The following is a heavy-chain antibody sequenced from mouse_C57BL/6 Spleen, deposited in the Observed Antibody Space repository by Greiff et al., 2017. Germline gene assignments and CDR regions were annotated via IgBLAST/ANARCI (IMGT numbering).Heavy chain of an antibody. J-gene: IGHJ3*01. D-gene: IGHD2-4*01. CDR1: GFTFTDYY. CDR2: IRNKANGYTT. V-gene: IGHV7-3*01. CDR3: ARSYDYDDWGFAY. Sequence: EVKLMESGGGLVQPGGSLSLSCAASGFTFTDYYMSWVRQPPGKALEWLGFIRNKANGYTTEYSASVKGRFTISRDNSQSILYLQMNALRAEDSATYYCARSYDYDDWGFAYWGQGTLVTVSA.